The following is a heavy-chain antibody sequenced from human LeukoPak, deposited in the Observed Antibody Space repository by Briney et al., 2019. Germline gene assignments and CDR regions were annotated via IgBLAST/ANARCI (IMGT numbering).Heavy chain of an antibody. V-gene: IGHV3-48*03. CDR2: ISSSGSTI. J-gene: IGHJ4*02. D-gene: IGHD6-13*01. CDR1: GFTFSSYE. CDR3: ARRYSSSWYSYDY. Sequence: GGSLRLSCAASGFTFSSYEMNWVGQAPGKGLEWVSYISSSGSTIYYAHSVKGRFTISRDNAKNSLYLQMNSLRAEDTAVYYCARRYSSSWYSYDYWGQGTLVTVSS.